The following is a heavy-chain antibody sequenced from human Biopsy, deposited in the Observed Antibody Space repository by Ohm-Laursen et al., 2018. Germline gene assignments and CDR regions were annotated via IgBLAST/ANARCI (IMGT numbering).Heavy chain of an antibody. CDR1: GFSLSDPRVG. Sequence: PTQTLTLTCTVSGFSLSDPRVGVSWIRQPPVKALEWLGHIVSNDETSYSTSLKSRLTISKDTSKSQVILTMTNIDPVDTATYYCAHYYDLLTKYYYFDYWGQGTLVTVSS. CDR2: IVSNDET. V-gene: IGHV2-26*01. CDR3: AHYYDLLTKYYYFDY. D-gene: IGHD3-9*01. J-gene: IGHJ4*02.